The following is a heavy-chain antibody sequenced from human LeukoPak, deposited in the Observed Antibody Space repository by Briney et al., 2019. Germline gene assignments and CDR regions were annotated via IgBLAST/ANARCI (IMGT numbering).Heavy chain of an antibody. CDR1: GGSISSGSYY. CDR2: INHSGST. J-gene: IGHJ6*03. V-gene: IGHV4-61*09. D-gene: IGHD4-17*01. CDR3: ARGLLGKHGDYSRPHYMDV. Sequence: SQTLSLTCTASGGSISSGSYYWSWIRQPAGKGLEWIGEINHSGSTNYNPSLKSRVTISVDTSKNQFSLKLSSVTAADTAVYYCARGLLGKHGDYSRPHYMDVWGKGTTVTVSS.